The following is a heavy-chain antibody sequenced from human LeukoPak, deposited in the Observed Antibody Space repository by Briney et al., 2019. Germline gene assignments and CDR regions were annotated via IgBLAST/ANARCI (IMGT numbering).Heavy chain of an antibody. CDR1: GVSFSGYY. D-gene: IGHD3-3*01. CDR3: ARGGTKYYDFWSGSNWFDP. CDR2: INHSGST. V-gene: IGHV4-34*01. J-gene: IGHJ5*02. Sequence: NPSETLSLTCAVYGVSFSGYYWSWLRQPPGKGLEWLGEINHSGSTNYNPSLKSRVTISVDTSKNQFSLKLSSVTAADTAVYYCARGGTKYYDFWSGSNWFDPWGQGTLVTVSS.